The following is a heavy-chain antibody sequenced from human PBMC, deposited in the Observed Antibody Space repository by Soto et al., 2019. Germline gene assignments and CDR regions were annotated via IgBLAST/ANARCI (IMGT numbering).Heavy chain of an antibody. J-gene: IGHJ6*02. CDR2: IIPIFGTA. CDR1: GGTFSSYA. D-gene: IGHD4-4*01. CDR3: ARGGRHSNYHRYYYYGMDV. V-gene: IGHV1-69*12. Sequence: QVQLVQSGAEVKKPGSSVKVSCKASGGTFSSYAISWVRQAPGQGLEWMGGIIPIFGTANYAQKFQGRVTITADESTSTAYMELSSLRSEDTAVYYCARGGRHSNYHRYYYYGMDVWGQGTTVTVSS.